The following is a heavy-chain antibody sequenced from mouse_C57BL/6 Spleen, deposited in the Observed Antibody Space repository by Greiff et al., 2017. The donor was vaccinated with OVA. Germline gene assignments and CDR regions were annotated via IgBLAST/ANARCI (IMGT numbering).Heavy chain of an antibody. Sequence: QVQLQQSGPGLVAPSQSLSITCTVSGFSLTSYGVHWVRQPPGKGLEWLVVIWSDGSTTYNSALKSRLSISKDNSKSQVFLKMNSLQTDDTAMYYCASEGYYYGSSYGFAYWGQGTLVTVSA. V-gene: IGHV2-6*03. CDR2: IWSDGST. D-gene: IGHD1-1*01. J-gene: IGHJ3*01. CDR3: ASEGYYYGSSYGFAY. CDR1: GFSLTSYG.